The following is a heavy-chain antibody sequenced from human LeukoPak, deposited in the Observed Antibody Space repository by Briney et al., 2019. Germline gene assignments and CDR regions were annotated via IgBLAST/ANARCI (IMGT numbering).Heavy chain of an antibody. V-gene: IGHV4-4*09. CDR2: IYTSGST. Sequence: SETLSLTCTVSGGSISSYYWSWIRQPPGKGLEWIGHIYTSGSTNYNPSLKSRVTISVDTSKNQFSLKLSSVTAADTAVYYCARQYSYCTNGVCPFDYWGQGTLVTVSS. CDR1: GGSISSYY. CDR3: ARQYSYCTNGVCPFDY. J-gene: IGHJ4*02. D-gene: IGHD2-8*01.